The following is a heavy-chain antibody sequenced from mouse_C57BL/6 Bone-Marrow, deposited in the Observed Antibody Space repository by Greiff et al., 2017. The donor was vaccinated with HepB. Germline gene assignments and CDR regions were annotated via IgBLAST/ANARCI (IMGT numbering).Heavy chain of an antibody. CDR1: GYSFTSYW. D-gene: IGHD1-1*01. V-gene: IGHV1-50*01. CDR3: ARDGILRYPTWFAY. Sequence: QVQLQQPGAELVKPGASVKLSCEASGYSFTSYWMQWVKQRPGQGLEWIGEIDPSDSYTNYNQKFKGKATLTVDTSSSTAYMQLSSLTSEDSAVYYCARDGILRYPTWFAYWGQGTLVTVSA. J-gene: IGHJ3*01. CDR2: IDPSDSYT.